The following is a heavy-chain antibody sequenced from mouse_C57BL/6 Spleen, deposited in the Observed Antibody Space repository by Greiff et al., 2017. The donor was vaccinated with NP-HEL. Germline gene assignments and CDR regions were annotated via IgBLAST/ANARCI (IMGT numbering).Heavy chain of an antibody. CDR3: ARDGGTAPMDY. V-gene: IGHV5-4*01. CDR2: ISDGGSYT. D-gene: IGHD1-1*02. Sequence: EVQVVESGGGLVKPGGSLKLSCAASGFTFSSYAMSWVRQTPEKRLEWVATISDGGSYTYYPDNVKGRFTISRDNAKNNLYLQMSHLKSEDTAMYYCARDGGTAPMDYWGQGTSVTVSS. J-gene: IGHJ4*01. CDR1: GFTFSSYA.